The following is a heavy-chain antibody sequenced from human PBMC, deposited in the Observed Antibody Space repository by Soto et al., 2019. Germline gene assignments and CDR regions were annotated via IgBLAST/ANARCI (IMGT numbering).Heavy chain of an antibody. V-gene: IGHV3-11*05. Sequence: QVQLVESGGGLVKPGGSLRLSCAASGLTFSDYYMSWIRQAPGKGLEWVPYITSSGIYTKYADSVQGRFTISRDNAKNSLSLQMNSLKAEDTAVYYCQQDLDGLAVRGQGTTVTVSS. CDR2: ITSSGIYT. CDR3: QQDLDGLAV. CDR1: GLTFSDYY. D-gene: IGHD6-13*01. J-gene: IGHJ6*02.